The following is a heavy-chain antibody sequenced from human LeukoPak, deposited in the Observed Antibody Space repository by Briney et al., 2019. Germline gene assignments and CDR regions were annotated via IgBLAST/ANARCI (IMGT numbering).Heavy chain of an antibody. V-gene: IGHV3-7*03. CDR3: GGDPGSSRFDF. D-gene: IGHD6-13*01. J-gene: IGHJ4*02. CDR2: IKQDASVR. CDR1: GFIFSTYW. Sequence: GGSLRLSCAASGFIFSTYWMSWGRQTPEKGLELVANIKQDASVRNCMYSLKGRCTISRDNAKKSVYMELKGPRADDTAVYYCGGDPGSSRFDFWGRGALVTVSS.